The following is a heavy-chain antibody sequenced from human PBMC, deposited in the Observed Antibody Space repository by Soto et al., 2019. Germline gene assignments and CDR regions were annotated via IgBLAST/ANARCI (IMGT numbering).Heavy chain of an antibody. CDR2: IIPIFGTA. Sequence: QVQLVQSGAEVKKPGSSVKVSCKASGGTFSSYAISWVRQAPGQGLEWMGGIIPIFGTANYAQKFQGRVTITADKSTSTAYMELSSLRSEDTAVYYCARLPPPVSVGVVIYNWFDPWGQGTLVTVSS. V-gene: IGHV1-69*06. CDR1: GGTFSSYA. CDR3: ARLPPPVSVGVVIYNWFDP. D-gene: IGHD3-22*01. J-gene: IGHJ5*02.